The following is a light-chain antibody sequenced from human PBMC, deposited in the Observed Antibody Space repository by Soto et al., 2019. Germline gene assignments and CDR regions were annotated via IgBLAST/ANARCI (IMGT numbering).Light chain of an antibody. CDR1: HSVSSNY. V-gene: IGKV3-20*01. CDR2: DVS. CDR3: QQYGISPT. Sequence: EIVLTQSPGTLPLSPGERATLSCRSSHSVSSNYLAWYQQKPGQAPRLLIYDVSSRATGIPDRFSGSGSGTDFTLTISRLEPVDFAVYYCQQYGISPTFGQGTKVEIK. J-gene: IGKJ1*01.